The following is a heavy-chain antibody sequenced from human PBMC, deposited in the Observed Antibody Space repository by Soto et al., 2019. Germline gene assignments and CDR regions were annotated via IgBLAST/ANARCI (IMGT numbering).Heavy chain of an antibody. Sequence: ASVKVFCKASGYTFTSYDINWVRQATGQGLEWMGWMNPNSGNTGYAQKFQGRVTMTRNTSISTAYMELSSLRSEDTAVYYCARWPDGYYYYGMDVWGQGTTVTVSS. J-gene: IGHJ6*02. V-gene: IGHV1-8*01. CDR2: MNPNSGNT. CDR1: GYTFTSYD. CDR3: ARWPDGYYYYGMDV.